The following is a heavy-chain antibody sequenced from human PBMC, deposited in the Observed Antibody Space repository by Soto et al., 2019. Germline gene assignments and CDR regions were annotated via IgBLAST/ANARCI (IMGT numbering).Heavy chain of an antibody. J-gene: IGHJ6*02. D-gene: IGHD2-15*01. CDR1: GFTFSSYA. CDR2: ISGSGGST. V-gene: IGHV3-23*01. CDR3: AKNLVRIVVVVAATPGGMDV. Sequence: GGSLRLSCAASGFTFSSYAMSWVRQAPGKGLEWVSAISGSGGSTYYADSVKGRFTISRDNSKNTLYLQMNSLRAEDTAVYYSAKNLVRIVVVVAATPGGMDVWGQGTTVTVSS.